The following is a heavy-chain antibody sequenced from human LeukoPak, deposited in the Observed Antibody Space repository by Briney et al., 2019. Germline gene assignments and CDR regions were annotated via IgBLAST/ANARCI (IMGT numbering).Heavy chain of an antibody. CDR2: INPNTGGT. CDR1: GYTFTGYY. J-gene: IGHJ4*02. D-gene: IGHD3-16*02. CDR3: ARDHLRGESTGGYHFDY. Sequence: GASVKVSRKASGYTFTGYYMHWVRQAPGQGLEWMGRINPNTGGTNYAQKFQGRVTMTRDTSISTAYMELSRLRSDDTAVFYCARDHLRGESTGGYHFDYWGQGTLVTVSS. V-gene: IGHV1-2*06.